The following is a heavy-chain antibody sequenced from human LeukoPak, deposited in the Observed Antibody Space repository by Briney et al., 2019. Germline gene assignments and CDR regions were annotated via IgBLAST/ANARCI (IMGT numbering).Heavy chain of an antibody. Sequence: PGGSLRLSCAASGFSLSNYGMHWVRQAPGKGLEWVAALFYDGNTKHYADSVKGRFTISRDISKNTFYLQMNSLTAEDTAVYYCARDHRPEIQYYYMDVWGKGTTVAVSS. CDR1: GFSLSNYG. V-gene: IGHV3-33*01. CDR2: LFYDGNTK. D-gene: IGHD1-14*01. J-gene: IGHJ6*03. CDR3: ARDHRPEIQYYYMDV.